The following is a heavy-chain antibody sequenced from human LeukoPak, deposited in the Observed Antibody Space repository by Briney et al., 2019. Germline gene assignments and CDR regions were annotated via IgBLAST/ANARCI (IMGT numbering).Heavy chain of an antibody. CDR2: IYPVDSDT. V-gene: IGHV5-51*01. CDR1: GYSFTSYW. J-gene: IGHJ4*02. D-gene: IGHD6-19*01. CDR3: ARHLGIAVAGTVAPDY. Sequence: GESLKISCKGSGYSFTSYWIGWVRQMPGKGLEWMGIIYPVDSDTRHSPSFQGQVTISADKSISTAYLQWTSLKASDTAMYYCARHLGIAVAGTVAPDYWGQGTLVTVSS.